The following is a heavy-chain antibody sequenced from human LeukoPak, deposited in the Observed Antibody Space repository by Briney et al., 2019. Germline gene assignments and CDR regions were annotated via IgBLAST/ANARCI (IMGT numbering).Heavy chain of an antibody. J-gene: IGHJ6*04. CDR3: ARYDYGDYHDHYGMDV. Sequence: PGGSLRLSCAASGFTFSSYSMNWVRQAPGKGLEWVSSISSSSSSYIYYADSVKGRFTISRDNAKNSLYLRMNSLRAEDTAVYYCARYDYGDYHDHYGMDVWGKGTTVTVSS. CDR2: ISSSSSSYI. CDR1: GFTFSSYS. V-gene: IGHV3-21*01. D-gene: IGHD4-17*01.